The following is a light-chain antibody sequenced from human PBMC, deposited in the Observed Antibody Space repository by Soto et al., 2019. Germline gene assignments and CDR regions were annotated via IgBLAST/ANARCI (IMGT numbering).Light chain of an antibody. CDR1: SGHSSYD. V-gene: IGLV4-69*01. J-gene: IGLJ2*01. CDR3: QTWGTGIVV. Sequence: QPVLTQSPSASASLGASVKLTCTLSSGHSSYDIAWHQQQPEKGPRYLMRLNSDGSHTKGGGIPDRFSGSSSGAERYLTISSLQSEDEADYYCQTWGTGIVVFGGGTKVTVL. CDR2: LNSDGSH.